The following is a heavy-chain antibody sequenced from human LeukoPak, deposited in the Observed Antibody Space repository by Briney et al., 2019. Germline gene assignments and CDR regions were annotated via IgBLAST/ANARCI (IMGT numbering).Heavy chain of an antibody. CDR3: ARDMYSSSWYYSYNWFDP. CDR1: GFTFDDYG. J-gene: IGHJ5*02. Sequence: GGSLRLSCAASGFTFDDYGMSWVRQAPGKGLEWVSGINWNGGSTGYADSVKGRFTISRDNAKNSLYLQMNSLRAEDTALYYCARDMYSSSWYYSYNWFDPWGQGTLVTASS. D-gene: IGHD6-13*01. CDR2: INWNGGST. V-gene: IGHV3-20*04.